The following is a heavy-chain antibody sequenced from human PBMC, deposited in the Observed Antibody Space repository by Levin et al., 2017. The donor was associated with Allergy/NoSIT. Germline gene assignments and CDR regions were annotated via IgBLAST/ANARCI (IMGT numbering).Heavy chain of an antibody. CDR1: LLTFSNSW. CDR3: AGSSSNGWIVDY. V-gene: IGHV3-7*01. J-gene: IGHJ4*02. CDR2: IKEDGSEK. D-gene: IGHD2-8*01. Sequence: GGSLRLSCAASLLTFSNSWMNWVRQAPGKGLEWVANIKEDGSEKYYVDSVKGRFTISRDNAKNSLYLQMNSLRAEDTAVYYCAGSSSNGWIVDYWGQGTLVTVSS.